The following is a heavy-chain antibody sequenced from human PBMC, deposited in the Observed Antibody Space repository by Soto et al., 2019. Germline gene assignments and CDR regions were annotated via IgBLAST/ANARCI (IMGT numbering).Heavy chain of an antibody. CDR1: AGSISTINYY. D-gene: IGHD2-8*01. J-gene: IGHJ3*01. V-gene: IGHV4-31*03. CDR2: ISYSGST. CDR3: ARSAQWDGFDP. Sequence: QVQLQESGPGLVRPSQTLSLTCTVSAGSISTINYYWSWIRQHPEKGLEWIGYISYSGSTFYHSSLKRRVTISLDTSKKQFSLPLTSVTAADTAVYYCARSAQWDGFDPWGQGTMVTVSS.